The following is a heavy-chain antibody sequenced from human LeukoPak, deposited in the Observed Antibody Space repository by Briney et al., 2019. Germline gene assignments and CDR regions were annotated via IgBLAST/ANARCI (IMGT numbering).Heavy chain of an antibody. CDR2: IRGSGSET. CDR3: AKDRLRFLIPHD. V-gene: IGHV3-23*01. CDR1: GFTFNSYA. J-gene: IGHJ4*02. Sequence: GGSLRLSCAGSGFTFNSYAMSWVRQAPGKGLEWVCGIRGSGSETFYADSVKGRFTISRDNSVNTLYLQMNSLRVEDTALYYCAKDRLRFLIPHDWGQGTLVTVSS. D-gene: IGHD3-3*01.